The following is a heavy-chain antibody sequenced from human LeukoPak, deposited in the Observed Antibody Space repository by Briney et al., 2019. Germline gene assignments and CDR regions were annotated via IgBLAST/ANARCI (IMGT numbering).Heavy chain of an antibody. CDR3: ASFGIAATN. CDR1: GGSFSGYY. CDR2: INHGGST. Sequence: SETLSLTCAVYGGSFSGYYWSWIRQPPGQGLEWLAEINHGGSTSYSPSLKSRLSISVDRSKNQFSLKLTSVTAADTAVYYCASFGIAATNWGQGTLVTVSS. D-gene: IGHD6-25*01. V-gene: IGHV4-34*01. J-gene: IGHJ4*02.